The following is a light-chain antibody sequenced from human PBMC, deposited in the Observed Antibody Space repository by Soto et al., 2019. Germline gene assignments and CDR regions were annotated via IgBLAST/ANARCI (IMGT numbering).Light chain of an antibody. CDR1: QSVNSN. V-gene: IGKV3-20*01. Sequence: RVMTQSPATLSLSPCEIATLSCRASQSVNSNLAWYQQKAGQAPRLLIYGASSRATGIPDRFSGSGSGTDFTLTISRLEPEDFAVYYCQQYGSSPTFGQGTKVDIK. J-gene: IGKJ1*01. CDR2: GAS. CDR3: QQYGSSPT.